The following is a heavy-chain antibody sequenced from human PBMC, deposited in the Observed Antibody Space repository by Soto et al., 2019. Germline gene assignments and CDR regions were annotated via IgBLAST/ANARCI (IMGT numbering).Heavy chain of an antibody. CDR3: ARGPYYYDSSGYYTY. CDR1: GYTFTIYG. J-gene: IGHJ4*02. D-gene: IGHD3-22*01. CDR2: ISAYNGNT. V-gene: IGHV1-18*01. Sequence: GASVKVSCKASGYTFTIYGISCVLQSPLQGLEWMGWISAYNGNTNYAQKLQGRVTMTTDTSTSTAYMELRSLRSDDTAVYYCARGPYYYDSSGYYTYWGQGTLVTVSS.